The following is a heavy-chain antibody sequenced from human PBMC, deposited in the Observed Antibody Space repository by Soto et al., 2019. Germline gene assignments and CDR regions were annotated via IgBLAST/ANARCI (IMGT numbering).Heavy chain of an antibody. CDR2: ISGSGGST. D-gene: IGHD3-10*01. CDR3: AKSIYPTSGFGEFHYYYYGMDV. V-gene: IGHV3-23*01. Sequence: GGSLRLSCAASGFTCSSDAMSWVRQAPGKGLEWVSAISGSGGSTYYADSVKGRFTISRDNSKNTLYLQMNSLRAEDTAVYYCAKSIYPTSGFGEFHYYYYGMDVWGQGTTVTVSS. CDR1: GFTCSSDA. J-gene: IGHJ6*02.